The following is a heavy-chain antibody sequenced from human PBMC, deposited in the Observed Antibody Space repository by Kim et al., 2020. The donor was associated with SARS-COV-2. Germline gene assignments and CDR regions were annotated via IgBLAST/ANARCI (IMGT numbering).Heavy chain of an antibody. Sequence: GGSLRLSCAASGFTFSSYTMHWVRQAPGKGLEWVAVISYDGNNKYYLDSVKGRFTISRDNSKNTLYLQMNSLRAEDTAVYYCASAWSPYTIFGVADYWGQGTLVTVSS. V-gene: IGHV3-30*04. CDR3: ASAWSPYTIFGVADY. D-gene: IGHD3-3*01. CDR1: GFTFSSYT. J-gene: IGHJ4*02. CDR2: ISYDGNNK.